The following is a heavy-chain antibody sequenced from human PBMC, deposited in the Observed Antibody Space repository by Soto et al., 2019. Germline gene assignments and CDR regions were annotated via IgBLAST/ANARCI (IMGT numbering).Heavy chain of an antibody. J-gene: IGHJ5*02. D-gene: IGHD2-21*01. Sequence: GGSLRLSCAASAFTFSNYVMTWVRQAPGRGLEWVSTISGSGDNTYYADSVKGRFTISRDNSKNTLSLQMNSLRGEDTAVYYCARDVWGLGWFDPWGQGTRVTVSS. CDR1: AFTFSNYV. CDR2: ISGSGDNT. CDR3: ARDVWGLGWFDP. V-gene: IGHV3-23*01.